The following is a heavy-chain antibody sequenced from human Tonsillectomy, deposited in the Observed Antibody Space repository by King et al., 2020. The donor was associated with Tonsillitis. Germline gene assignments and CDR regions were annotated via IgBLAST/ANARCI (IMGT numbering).Heavy chain of an antibody. CDR1: GYIFTGYY. V-gene: IGHV1-2*06. CDR3: ARDTGGWRSLDY. D-gene: IGHD2-8*02. CDR2: INPDSGAA. Sequence: VQLVQSGAEVERPGASVKVSCQASGYIFTGYYIHWVRQAPGQGLDWMGRINPDSGAADYALSFEERVAMTADTSSRTAYLELSRLRSDDTATYFCARDTGGWRSLDYWGQGTLVTVSS. J-gene: IGHJ4*02.